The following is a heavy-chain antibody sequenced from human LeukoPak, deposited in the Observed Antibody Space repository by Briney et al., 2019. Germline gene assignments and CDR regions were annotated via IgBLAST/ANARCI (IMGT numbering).Heavy chain of an antibody. Sequence: SETLSLTCTVSGGSVSDYYWSWIRQSPGKGLEWIGYIYYTGSSSYNPSLRSRVTISADTSKNHFSLKLSSATAADTAVYFCARGRVSSSTWYSTYYYYFYMDVWGKGTTVTVSS. J-gene: IGHJ6*03. CDR3: ARGRVSSSTWYSTYYYYFYMDV. V-gene: IGHV4-59*02. CDR1: GGSVSDYY. D-gene: IGHD6-13*01. CDR2: IYYTGSS.